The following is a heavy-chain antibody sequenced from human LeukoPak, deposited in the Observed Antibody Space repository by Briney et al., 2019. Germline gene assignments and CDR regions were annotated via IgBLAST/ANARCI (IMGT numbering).Heavy chain of an antibody. CDR2: AFYTSKWNN. V-gene: IGHV6-1*01. CDR1: GDSVSSNSAS. D-gene: IGHD3-22*01. Sequence: SQTLSLTCAICGDSVSSNSASWNWFRQSPSRGLEWLGRAFYTSKWNNDYAVSVKSRITINPDTSKNHFSLQLNSVTPEDTAVYYCARRRYYDYTGFFDYWGQGTLVTVSS. CDR3: ARRRYYDYTGFFDY. J-gene: IGHJ4*02.